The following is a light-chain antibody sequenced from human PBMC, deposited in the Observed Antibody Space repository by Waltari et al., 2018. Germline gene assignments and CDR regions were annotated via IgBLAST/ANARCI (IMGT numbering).Light chain of an antibody. CDR2: WAS. V-gene: IGKV2-28*01. CDR1: ESLLHSNGYTY. CDR3: MQTLQTPYT. Sequence: DIAMTQSPLSLPVTPGEPASISCRSSESLLHSNGYTYLDWYLQKPGQSPHLLIYWASNRASGVPDRFSGSGSGTDFTLKISRVEAEDVGVYYCMQTLQTPYTFGQGTKLEIK. J-gene: IGKJ2*01.